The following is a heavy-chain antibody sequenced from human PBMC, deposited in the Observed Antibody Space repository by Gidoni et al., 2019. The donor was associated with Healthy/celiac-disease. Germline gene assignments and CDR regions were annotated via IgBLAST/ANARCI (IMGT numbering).Heavy chain of an antibody. Sequence: EVQLVESGGGLVQPGGSLRLSCAASGFTFSSYGMNWVRQAPGKGLEWVSYISSSSSTIYYADSVKGRFTISRDNAKNSLYLQMNSLRDEDTAVYYCAREDPYGDYYYSLSPRGEYGMDVWGQGTTVTVSS. D-gene: IGHD4-17*01. CDR2: ISSSSSTI. J-gene: IGHJ6*02. CDR3: AREDPYGDYYYSLSPRGEYGMDV. CDR1: GFTFSSYG. V-gene: IGHV3-48*02.